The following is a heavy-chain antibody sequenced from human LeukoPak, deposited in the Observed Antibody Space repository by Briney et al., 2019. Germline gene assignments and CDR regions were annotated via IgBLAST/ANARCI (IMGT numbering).Heavy chain of an antibody. D-gene: IGHD4-23*01. J-gene: IGHJ6*04. V-gene: IGHV3-7*03. CDR2: IKQDGSEQ. CDR1: GFTFNNYW. Sequence: PARSLRLSCAASGFTFNNYWVNWVRQPQRNGMEWVAIIKQDGSEQYYVDSVRGRFTISRDNAKNSMYLKMNSLRAEDTAVYYCARHHFSTPPSATVAVGVDVWGRGTTVTVSS. CDR3: ARHHFSTPPSATVAVGVDV.